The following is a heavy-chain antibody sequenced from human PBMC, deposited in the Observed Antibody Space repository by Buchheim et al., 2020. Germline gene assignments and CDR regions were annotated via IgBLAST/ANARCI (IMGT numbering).Heavy chain of an antibody. CDR1: GFTFSSYA. CDR3: ARGPQSRGYSGYDLVYYGMDV. D-gene: IGHD5-12*01. Sequence: QVQLVESGGGVVQPGRSLRLSCAASGFTFSSYAMHWVRQAPGKGLEWVAVISYDGSNKYYADSVKGRFTISSDNSKNTLYLQMNSLRAEDTAVYYCARGPQSRGYSGYDLVYYGMDVWGQGTT. CDR2: ISYDGSNK. V-gene: IGHV3-30-3*01. J-gene: IGHJ6*02.